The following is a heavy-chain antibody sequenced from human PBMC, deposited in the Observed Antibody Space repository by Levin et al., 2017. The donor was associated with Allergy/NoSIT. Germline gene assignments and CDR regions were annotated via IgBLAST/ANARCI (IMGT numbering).Heavy chain of an antibody. Sequence: SETLSLTCTVSGGSISSGSYYWSWIRQPAGKGLEWIGRIYTSGSTNYNPSLKSRVTISVDTSKNQFSLKLSSVTAADTAVYYCARGLWFGELSYWGQGTLVTVSS. D-gene: IGHD3-10*01. CDR3: ARGLWFGELSY. CDR2: IYTSGST. J-gene: IGHJ4*02. V-gene: IGHV4-61*02. CDR1: GGSISSGSYY.